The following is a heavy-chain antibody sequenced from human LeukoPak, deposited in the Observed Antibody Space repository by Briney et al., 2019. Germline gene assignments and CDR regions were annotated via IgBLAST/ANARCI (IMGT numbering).Heavy chain of an antibody. CDR2: IWYDGSDK. Sequence: SGRSLRLSCAASGFTFSSYGMHWVRQAPGKGLDWVAVIWYDGSDKYYPDSVKGRFTISRDNSKNTLYLQMNSLRAEDTAIYYCARAGDAFDIWGQGTMVTVSS. CDR3: ARAGDAFDI. V-gene: IGHV3-33*01. J-gene: IGHJ3*02. CDR1: GFTFSSYG.